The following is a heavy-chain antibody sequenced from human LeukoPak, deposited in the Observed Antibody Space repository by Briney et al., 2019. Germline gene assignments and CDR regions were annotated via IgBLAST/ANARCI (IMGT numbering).Heavy chain of an antibody. Sequence: PSETLSLTCTVSGGSISSYYWGWIRQPPGKGLGWIGSIYHSGSMYASLKSRVTISVDTSKNQFSLKMSSVTAADTAVYYCARHATSSTSGPPYDYWGQGTLVTVSS. V-gene: IGHV4-39*01. CDR3: ARHATSSTSGPPYDY. CDR1: GGSISSYY. CDR2: IYHSGSM. J-gene: IGHJ4*02. D-gene: IGHD5-24*01.